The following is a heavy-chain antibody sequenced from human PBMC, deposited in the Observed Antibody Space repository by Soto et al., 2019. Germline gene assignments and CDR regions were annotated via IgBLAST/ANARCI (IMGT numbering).Heavy chain of an antibody. CDR3: ARPLRDYGLGWFEP. V-gene: IGHV4-30-4*01. J-gene: IGHJ5*02. Sequence: PSETLSLTFTVSGGSINSGDYYWSWVRQPPGKALEWVGYIYYSGSTIYNPSLESRVTLSIDTSENQFSLKLSSVTAADTAVYYCARPLRDYGLGWFEPWGQGTLVTVSS. CDR1: GGSINSGDYY. D-gene: IGHD4-17*01. CDR2: IYYSGST.